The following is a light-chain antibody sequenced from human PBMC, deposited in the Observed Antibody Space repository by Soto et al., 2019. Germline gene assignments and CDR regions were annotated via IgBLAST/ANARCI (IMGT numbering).Light chain of an antibody. J-gene: IGKJ1*01. CDR2: DAS. Sequence: DIQMTQSPSTLSASVGDRVTITCRASQSSSNWLAWYQQKPGKAPKLLISDASSLERGVPSRFSGSGSGTEFTITISSLQPDDSSTYYCQQCNGHSWTFGQGTKVEIK. CDR3: QQCNGHSWT. CDR1: QSSSNW. V-gene: IGKV1-5*01.